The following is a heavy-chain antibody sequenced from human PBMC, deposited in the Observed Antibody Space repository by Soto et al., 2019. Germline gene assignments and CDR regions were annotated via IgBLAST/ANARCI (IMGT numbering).Heavy chain of an antibody. D-gene: IGHD3-3*01. CDR3: ARHPNYDFWSGYDYYYYYYMDV. CDR1: GGSISSSSYY. Sequence: SETLSLTCTVSGGSISSSSYYWGWIRQPPGKGLEWIGSIYYSGSTYYNPSLKSRVTISVDTSKNQFSLKLSPVTAADTAVYYCARHPNYDFWSGYDYYYYYYMDVWGKGTTVTVSS. CDR2: IYYSGST. V-gene: IGHV4-39*01. J-gene: IGHJ6*03.